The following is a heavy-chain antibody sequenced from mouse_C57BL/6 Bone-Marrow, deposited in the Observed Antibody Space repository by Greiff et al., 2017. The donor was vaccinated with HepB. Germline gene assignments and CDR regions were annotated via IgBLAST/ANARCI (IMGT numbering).Heavy chain of an antibody. J-gene: IGHJ4*01. CDR1: GYTFTSYW. CDR3: ARLLWAYYYAMDY. D-gene: IGHD2-1*01. Sequence: QVHVKQPGAELVKPGASVKMSCKASGYTFTSYWITWVKQRPGQGLEWIGDIYPGSGSTNYNEKFKSKATLTVDTSSSTAYMQLSSLTSEDSAVYYCARLLWAYYYAMDYWGQGTSVTVSS. V-gene: IGHV1-55*01. CDR2: IYPGSGST.